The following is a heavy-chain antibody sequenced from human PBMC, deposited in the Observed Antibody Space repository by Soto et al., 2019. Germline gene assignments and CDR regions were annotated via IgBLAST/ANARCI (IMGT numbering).Heavy chain of an antibody. CDR2: ISSSSSTI. CDR1: GFTFSSYS. J-gene: IGHJ6*03. V-gene: IGHV3-48*01. Sequence: GGSLRLSCAASGFTFSSYSMNWVRQAPGKGLEWVSYISSSSSTIYYADSVKGRFTISRDNAKNSLYLQMNSLRAEDTAVYYCARGGEYSSSTPYYYYMDVWGKGTTVTVSS. D-gene: IGHD6-6*01. CDR3: ARGGEYSSSTPYYYYMDV.